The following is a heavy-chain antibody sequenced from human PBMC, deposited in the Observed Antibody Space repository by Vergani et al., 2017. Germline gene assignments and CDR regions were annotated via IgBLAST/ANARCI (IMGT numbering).Heavy chain of an antibody. Sequence: EVQLVESGGGLVQPGGSLRLSCAASGFTFSSYSMNWVRQAPGKGLEWVSGINWNSDSIAYADSVKGRFTISRDNAKNSLYLQMNSLRAEDTALYYCLKDIAASGNYWYFDLWGRGTLVTVSS. CDR3: LKDIAASGNYWYFDL. CDR2: INWNSDSI. CDR1: GFTFSSYS. J-gene: IGHJ2*01. D-gene: IGHD6-13*01. V-gene: IGHV3-9*01.